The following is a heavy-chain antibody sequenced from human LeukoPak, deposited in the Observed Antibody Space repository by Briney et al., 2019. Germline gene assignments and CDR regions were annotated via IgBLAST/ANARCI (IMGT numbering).Heavy chain of an antibody. CDR1: GFTFSSYW. D-gene: IGHD3-16*01. Sequence: GGSLGLSCAASGFTFSSYWMSWVRQAPGKGLEWVANIKQDGSEKYYVDSVRGRFTISRDNAKNSLYLQMNSLRAEDTAVYYCARVSRGDRSPGYFDYWGQGTLVTVSS. J-gene: IGHJ4*02. V-gene: IGHV3-7*01. CDR3: ARVSRGDRSPGYFDY. CDR2: IKQDGSEK.